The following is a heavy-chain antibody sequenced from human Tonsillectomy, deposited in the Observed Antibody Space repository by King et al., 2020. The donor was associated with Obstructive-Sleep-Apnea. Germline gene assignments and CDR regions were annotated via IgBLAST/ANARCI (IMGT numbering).Heavy chain of an antibody. CDR3: AKDRAGGVPDAFDI. Sequence: VQLVESGGGLVQPGRSLRLSCAASGFTFDDYAMHWVRQTPGKGLEWVSGINWNSGNIGYADSVKGRFTISRDNAKNSLYLQMNSLRAEDTALYYCAKDRAGGVPDAFDIWGPGTMVTVSS. CDR2: INWNSGNI. V-gene: IGHV3-9*01. J-gene: IGHJ3*02. D-gene: IGHD3-16*01. CDR1: GFTFDDYA.